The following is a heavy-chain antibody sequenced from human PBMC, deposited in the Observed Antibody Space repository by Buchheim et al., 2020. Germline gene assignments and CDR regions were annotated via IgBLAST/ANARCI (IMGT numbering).Heavy chain of an antibody. Sequence: QVQLVQSGAEVKKPGASVKVSCKASGYTFASSDISWVRQAPGQGLEWMGRIIPILGIANYAQKFQGRVTITADKSTSTAYMELSSLRSEDTAVYYCARDVYDSSGYYWHYWGQGTL. V-gene: IGHV1-69*09. J-gene: IGHJ4*02. CDR2: IIPILGIA. CDR1: GYTFASSD. CDR3: ARDVYDSSGYYWHY. D-gene: IGHD3-22*01.